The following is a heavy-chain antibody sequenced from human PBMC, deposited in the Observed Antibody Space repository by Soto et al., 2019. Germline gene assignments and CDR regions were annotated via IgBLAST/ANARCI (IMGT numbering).Heavy chain of an antibody. V-gene: IGHV3-30-3*01. CDR2: ISYDGGNK. D-gene: IGHD3-22*01. CDR1: GFTFSSYA. Sequence: GGSLRLSCPASGFTFSSYAMHWGRQAPGKGLGWVAVISYDGGNKYYADSVKGRFTISRDNSKNTLYLQMNSLRAEDTAVYYCARARDDDSSGYYYSPAFDYWGQGTLVTVS. J-gene: IGHJ4*02. CDR3: ARARDDDSSGYYYSPAFDY.